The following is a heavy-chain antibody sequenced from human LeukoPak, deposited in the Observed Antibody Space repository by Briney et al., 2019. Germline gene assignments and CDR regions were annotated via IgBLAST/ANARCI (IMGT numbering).Heavy chain of an antibody. J-gene: IGHJ4*02. CDR2: ISSSSSYI. V-gene: IGHV3-21*01. D-gene: IGHD6-19*01. CDR3: ATIWGSGWTNYFDY. CDR1: GFTFSSYS. Sequence: GGSLRLSCAASGFTFSSYSMNWVRQAPGQGLEWVSSISSSSSYIYYADSVKGRFTISRDNAKNSLYLQMNSLRAEDTAVYYCATIWGSGWTNYFDYWGQGTLVTVSS.